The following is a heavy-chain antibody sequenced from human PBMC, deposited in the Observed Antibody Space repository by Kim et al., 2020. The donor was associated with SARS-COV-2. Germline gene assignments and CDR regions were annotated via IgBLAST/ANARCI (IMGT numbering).Heavy chain of an antibody. Sequence: YADPVKGRFTISRDNSKNTLYLQMNSMRAEDTAVYYCAKDFSGSYSGFDYWGQGTLVTVSS. CDR3: AKDFSGSYSGFDY. D-gene: IGHD1-26*01. J-gene: IGHJ4*02. V-gene: IGHV3-30*02.